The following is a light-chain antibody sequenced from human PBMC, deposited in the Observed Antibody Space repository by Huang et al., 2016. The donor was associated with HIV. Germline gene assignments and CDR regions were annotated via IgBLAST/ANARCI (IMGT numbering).Light chain of an antibody. CDR3: QQYSASPWT. CDR1: QNVTNDY. CDR2: HSS. Sequence: PGERGAISCRASQNVTNDYLAWYQQKSGQAPRLLLYHSSGRATGVPVRFGGRGSGAEFTLTIDRLEPEDFASYYCQQYSASPWTFGQGTKLEVK. J-gene: IGKJ1*01. V-gene: IGKV3D-20*02.